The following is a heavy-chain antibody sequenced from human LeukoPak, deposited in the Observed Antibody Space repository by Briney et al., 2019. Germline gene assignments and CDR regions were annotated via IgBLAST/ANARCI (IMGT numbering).Heavy chain of an antibody. D-gene: IGHD4-17*01. CDR3: ARDRTDYGDYGNWFDP. CDR1: GGSFSGYY. CDR2: INHSGNT. J-gene: IGHJ5*02. Sequence: SETLSLTCAVYGGSFSGYYWSWIRQPPGKGLEWIGEINHSGNTNYNPSLKGRVAISVDTSKNQFSLKLSSVTAADTAVYYCARDRTDYGDYGNWFDPWGQGTLVTVSS. V-gene: IGHV4-34*01.